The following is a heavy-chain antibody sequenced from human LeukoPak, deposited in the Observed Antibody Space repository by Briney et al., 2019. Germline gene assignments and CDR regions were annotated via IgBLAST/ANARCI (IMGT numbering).Heavy chain of an antibody. V-gene: IGHV1-2*02. Sequence: ASVKVSCKASGYTFTAYFIYWVRQAPGQGLEWMGWINSNSGDTNYAQKFQGRVTMTRDTSISTAYMELSRLRSDDTAVYYCAREPHYDLLTGYALGYLDLWGRGTLLTVSS. CDR2: INSNSGDT. CDR1: GYTFTAYF. D-gene: IGHD3-9*01. J-gene: IGHJ2*01. CDR3: AREPHYDLLTGYALGYLDL.